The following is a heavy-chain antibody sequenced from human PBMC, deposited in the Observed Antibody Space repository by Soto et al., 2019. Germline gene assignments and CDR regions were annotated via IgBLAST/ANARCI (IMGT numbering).Heavy chain of an antibody. Sequence: SVKVSCKASGGTSSSYAISWVRQAPGQGLEWMGGIIPIFGTANYAQKFQGRVTLTADEYTSTAYMELSSLRSEDTAVYYCARDEVEYSSSWAPLLYGMDGWG. J-gene: IGHJ6*02. CDR3: ARDEVEYSSSWAPLLYGMDG. CDR2: IIPIFGTA. CDR1: GGTSSSYA. D-gene: IGHD6-6*01. V-gene: IGHV1-69*13.